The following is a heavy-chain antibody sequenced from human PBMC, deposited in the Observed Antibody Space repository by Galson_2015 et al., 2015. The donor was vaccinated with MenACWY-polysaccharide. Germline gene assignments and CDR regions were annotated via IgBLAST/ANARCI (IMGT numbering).Heavy chain of an antibody. CDR1: GVTFSTSA. Sequence: SLRISCAASGVTFSTSAMHWVRQAPGKGLEWVAVISYDGTNKYYADFVKGRFTISRDNSKNTVYLQVNSLRAEDTAVYYCASGLWGRTICSPPFDYWGLGTLVTVSS. V-gene: IGHV3-30-3*01. CDR2: ISYDGTNK. CDR3: ASGLWGRTICSPPFDY. J-gene: IGHJ4*02. D-gene: IGHD3-16*01.